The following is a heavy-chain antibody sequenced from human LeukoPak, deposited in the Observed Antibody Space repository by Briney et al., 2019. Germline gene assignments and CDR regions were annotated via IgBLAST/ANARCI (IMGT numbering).Heavy chain of an antibody. CDR3: ARNDRFGNWFDP. J-gene: IGHJ5*02. CDR2: IYYSGST. Sequence: SETLSLTCTVSGGSISSYYWSWIRQPPGKGLEWIGYIYYSGSTNYNPSLKSRVTISVDTSKNQFSLKLSSVTAADTAAYYCARNDRFGNWFDPWGQGTLVTVSS. CDR1: GGSISSYY. V-gene: IGHV4-59*01. D-gene: IGHD3-16*01.